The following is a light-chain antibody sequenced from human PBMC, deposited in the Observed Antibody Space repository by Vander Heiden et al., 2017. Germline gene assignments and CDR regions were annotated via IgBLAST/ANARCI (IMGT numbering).Light chain of an antibody. CDR3: QALDSSTHVV. CDR2: HDS. J-gene: IGLJ2*01. Sequence: SYELTQPPPVSVSPGQTASITCSGDKLGDKYACWYQPKPGQSPVLVIYHDSKRPSGIPGRFSGSNSGNTATLTISGAQAVDEADYYCQALDSSTHVVFGGGTKLTVL. CDR1: KLGDKY. V-gene: IGLV3-1*01.